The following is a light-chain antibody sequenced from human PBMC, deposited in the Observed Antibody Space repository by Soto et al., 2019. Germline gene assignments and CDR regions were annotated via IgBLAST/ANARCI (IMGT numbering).Light chain of an antibody. CDR3: QQYGSSRT. Sequence: IVLTQSPRPLSLSPGERATLSCRASQTVSRSYLAWYQQKPGQAPRLLIYAASSRATGIPDRFSGSGSGTDFTLTISRLEPEDFAVYYCQQYGSSRTFGQGTKVDIK. CDR1: QTVSRSY. V-gene: IGKV3-20*01. J-gene: IGKJ1*01. CDR2: AAS.